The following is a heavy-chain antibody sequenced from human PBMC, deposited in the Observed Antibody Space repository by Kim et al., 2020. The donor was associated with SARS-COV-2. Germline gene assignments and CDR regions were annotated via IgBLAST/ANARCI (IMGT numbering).Heavy chain of an antibody. J-gene: IGHJ6*02. Sequence: ASVKVSCKVSGYTLTELSMHWVRQAPGKGLEWMGGLDPEDGETIYAQKFQGRVTMTEDTSTDTAYMELSSLRSEDTAVYYCATGVAVAGRSSDYYYYGMDVWGQGTTVTVSS. CDR1: GYTLTELS. CDR3: ATGVAVAGRSSDYYYYGMDV. CDR2: LDPEDGET. D-gene: IGHD6-19*01. V-gene: IGHV1-24*01.